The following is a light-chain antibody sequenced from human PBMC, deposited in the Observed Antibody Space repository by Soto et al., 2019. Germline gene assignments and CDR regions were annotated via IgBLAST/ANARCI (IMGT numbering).Light chain of an antibody. CDR3: QQFDSSPYT. J-gene: IGKJ2*01. Sequence: EIVLTQSPGTLSLSPGERAILSCRASQSVRDIYLAWYQQKPGQPPRLLIHGAFSRATGIPDRFSGSGSGTDFTLTISRLEPEDLAVYYCQQFDSSPYTFGQGTNLEIK. CDR1: QSVRDIY. CDR2: GAF. V-gene: IGKV3-20*01.